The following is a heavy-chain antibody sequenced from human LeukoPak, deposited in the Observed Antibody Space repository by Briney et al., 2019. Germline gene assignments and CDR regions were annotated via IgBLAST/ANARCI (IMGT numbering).Heavy chain of an antibody. CDR1: GFTFSSYA. CDR3: AKDRPRSRSLELLPQEDY. V-gene: IGHV3-23*01. CDR2: ISGSGGST. Sequence: PGGSLRLSCAASGFTFSSYAMSWVRQAPGKGLEWVSAISGSGGSTYYADSVKGRFTISRDNSKNTLYLQMNSLRAEDTAVYYCAKDRPRSRSLELLPQEDYWGQGTLVTVSS. D-gene: IGHD1-26*01. J-gene: IGHJ4*02.